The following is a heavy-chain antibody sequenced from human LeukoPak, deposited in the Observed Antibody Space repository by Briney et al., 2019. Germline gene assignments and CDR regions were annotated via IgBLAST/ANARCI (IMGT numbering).Heavy chain of an antibody. CDR1: GFTFSSYE. CDR2: ISSSGSTI. CDR3: AELGITMIGGV. Sequence: PGGSLRLSCAASGFTFSSYEMNWVRQAPGKGLQWVSYISSSGSTIYYADSVKGRFTISRDNAKNSLYLQMNSLRAEDTAVYYCAELGITMIGGVWGKGTTVTISS. J-gene: IGHJ6*03. V-gene: IGHV3-48*03. D-gene: IGHD3-10*02.